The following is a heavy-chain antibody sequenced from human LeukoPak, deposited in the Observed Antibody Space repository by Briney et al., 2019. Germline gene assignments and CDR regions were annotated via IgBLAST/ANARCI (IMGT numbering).Heavy chain of an antibody. Sequence: GASVKVSCKASGYTFTSYGISWVRQAPGQGLEWMGWISAYNGNTNYAQKLQGRVTITTDTSTSTAYMELRSLRSDDTAVYYCARVYDILTGYYIPFDYWGQGTLVTVSS. CDR3: ARVYDILTGYYIPFDY. CDR2: ISAYNGNT. V-gene: IGHV1-18*01. CDR1: GYTFTSYG. D-gene: IGHD3-9*01. J-gene: IGHJ4*02.